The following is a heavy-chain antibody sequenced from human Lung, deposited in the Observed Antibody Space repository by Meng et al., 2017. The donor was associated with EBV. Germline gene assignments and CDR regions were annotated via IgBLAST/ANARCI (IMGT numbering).Heavy chain of an antibody. CDR2: INTNTGNP. Sequence: QGQLVQSGSELKNPGASVKGSCKASGYSFTSYAMNWVRQAPGQGLEWMGWINTNTGNPTYAQGFTGRFVFSVDTSVSTAYLQISSLKAEDTAVYYCGTLKYTSGFYGPAYWGQGALVTVSS. V-gene: IGHV7-4-1*02. J-gene: IGHJ4*02. D-gene: IGHD6-19*01. CDR3: GTLKYTSGFYGPAY. CDR1: GYSFTSYA.